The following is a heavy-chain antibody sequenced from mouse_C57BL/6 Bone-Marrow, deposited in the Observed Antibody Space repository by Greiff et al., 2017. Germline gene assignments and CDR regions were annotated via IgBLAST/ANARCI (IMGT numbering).Heavy chain of an antibody. CDR3: ARSRRPGFITTGEGYFDV. CDR1: GYTFTDYY. Sequence: QVQLQQSGPELVKPGASVKISCKASGYTFTDYYINWVKQRPGQGLEWIGWIFPGSGSTYYNEKFKGKATLTVDKSSSTAYMLLSSLTSEDSAVYFCARSRRPGFITTGEGYFDVWGTGTTVTVSS. CDR2: IFPGSGST. D-gene: IGHD1-1*01. V-gene: IGHV1-75*01. J-gene: IGHJ1*03.